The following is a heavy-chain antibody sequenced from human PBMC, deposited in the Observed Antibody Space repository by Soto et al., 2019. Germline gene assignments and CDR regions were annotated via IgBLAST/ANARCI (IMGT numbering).Heavy chain of an antibody. CDR1: GFIFSTYS. CDR2: VSPSGGST. Sequence: GGSLRLSCEASGFIFSTYSMTGVRQVPGKGLEWVAAVSPSGGSTYYADSLKGRLTISRDNSKNTVFLQMNSLSADDTGLYYCVKEPDVWGQGISVTVSS. J-gene: IGHJ6*02. CDR3: VKEPDV. V-gene: IGHV3-23*01.